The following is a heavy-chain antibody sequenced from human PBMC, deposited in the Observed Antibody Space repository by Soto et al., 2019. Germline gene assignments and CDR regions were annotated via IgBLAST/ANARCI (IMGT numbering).Heavy chain of an antibody. Sequence: ASMQVSCKVSGYTLTELSMHWVRQAPGKGLEWMGGFDPEDGETIYAQKFQGRVTMTEDTSTDTAYMELSSLRSEDTAVYYCATVTTVWYYFDDWGQGTLVTVSS. V-gene: IGHV1-24*01. J-gene: IGHJ4*02. CDR1: GYTLTELS. D-gene: IGHD3-3*01. CDR2: FDPEDGET. CDR3: ATVTTVWYYFDD.